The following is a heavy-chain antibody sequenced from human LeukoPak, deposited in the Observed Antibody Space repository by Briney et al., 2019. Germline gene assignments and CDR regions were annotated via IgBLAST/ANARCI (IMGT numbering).Heavy chain of an antibody. CDR3: ARDGGSGGRLFDS. J-gene: IGHJ4*02. CDR1: GGSISSYY. Sequence: SETLSLTCTVSGGSISSYYWSWIRQPPGKGLEWIGYIYYSGSTNHNPSLKSRVTISVDTSKNQFSLRLSSVTAADTAVYYCARDGGSGGRLFDSWGQGTLVTVSS. CDR2: IYYSGST. D-gene: IGHD2-15*01. V-gene: IGHV4-59*01.